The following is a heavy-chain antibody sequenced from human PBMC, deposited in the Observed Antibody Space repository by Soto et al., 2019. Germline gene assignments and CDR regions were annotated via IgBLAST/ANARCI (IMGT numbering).Heavy chain of an antibody. CDR2: ISLSGNT. J-gene: IGHJ4*02. D-gene: IGHD3-22*01. V-gene: IGHV4-4*02. CDR1: GGSITNTDW. Sequence: QVQLQESGPGLVKPSGTLSLTCAVSGGSITNTDWWTWVRQPPGMGLEWVGDISLSGNTNYNPSLEGRAAISLDQSRNQFSLILNSVTAADTAVYYCASRGSSGPFWGQGTLVTVSS. CDR3: ASRGSSGPF.